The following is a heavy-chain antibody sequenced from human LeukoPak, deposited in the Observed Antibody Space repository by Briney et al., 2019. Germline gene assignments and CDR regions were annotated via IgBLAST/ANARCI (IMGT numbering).Heavy chain of an antibody. CDR1: GGSISHSSNY. CDR3: AKEDEEWLQTFDY. CDR2: IFYTGTT. D-gene: IGHD3-3*01. V-gene: IGHV4-39*07. Sequence: SETLSLTCTVSGGSISHSSNYWGWIRQPPGKGLEWIGSIFYTGTTYYRPSLKSRVTISVDTSQNQFSLKLTSVTAADTAVYYCAKEDEEWLQTFDYWGQGTLVTVSS. J-gene: IGHJ4*02.